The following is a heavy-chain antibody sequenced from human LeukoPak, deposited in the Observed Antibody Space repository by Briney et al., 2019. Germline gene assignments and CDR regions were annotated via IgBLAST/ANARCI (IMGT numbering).Heavy chain of an antibody. V-gene: IGHV4-34*01. D-gene: IGHD3-9*01. Sequence: PSETLSLTCAVYGGSFSGYYWSWIRQPPGKGLEWIGEINHSGSTNYNPSLKSRVTISVDTSKNQFSLKLSSVTAADTAVYYCARRPRTVRYLPDYWGQGTLVTVSS. CDR1: GGSFSGYY. CDR3: ARRPRTVRYLPDY. J-gene: IGHJ4*02. CDR2: INHSGST.